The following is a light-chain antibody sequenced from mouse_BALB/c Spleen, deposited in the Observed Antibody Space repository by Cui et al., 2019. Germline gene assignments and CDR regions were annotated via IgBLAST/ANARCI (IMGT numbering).Light chain of an antibody. CDR1: QNVRTA. J-gene: IGKJ5*01. CDR2: LAS. CDR3: LQHWNYPLA. V-gene: IGKV6-14*01. Sequence: DIVMTQSQKFMSTSVGDRVSITCKASQNVRTAVAWYQQKPGQSPKALIYLASNRHTGVPDRFTGCGSGTDFTLTIGDVRSEGLADYFCLQHWNYPLAFGAGTKLELK.